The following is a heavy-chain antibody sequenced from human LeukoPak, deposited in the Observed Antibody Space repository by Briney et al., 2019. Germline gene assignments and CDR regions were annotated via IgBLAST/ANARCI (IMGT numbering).Heavy chain of an antibody. J-gene: IGHJ4*02. V-gene: IGHV4-59*01. Sequence: SETLSLTCTVSGGSISSYYWSWIRQPPGKGLEWIGYIYYSGSTNYNPSLKSRVTISVDTSKNQFSLSLTSVTAADTAVYYCARGIRYGNDFWGQGTLVTVSS. CDR3: ARGIRYGNDF. D-gene: IGHD6-13*01. CDR2: IYYSGST. CDR1: GGSISSYY.